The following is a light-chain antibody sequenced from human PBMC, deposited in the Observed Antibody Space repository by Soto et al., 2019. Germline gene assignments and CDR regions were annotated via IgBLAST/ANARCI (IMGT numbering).Light chain of an antibody. CDR1: NSGVGSYHY. Sequence: QTVLTPPPSVSGSPGQSTTISCTGSNSGVGSYHYASWYQQYPRDTPKLAISEVSHRPPRVSNRFSGSKCGNTASLTISGHQAEDEADYSSVSYTRTTTPLFGGGTKVTVL. CDR3: VSYTRTTTPL. V-gene: IGLV2-14*01. CDR2: EVS. J-gene: IGLJ2*01.